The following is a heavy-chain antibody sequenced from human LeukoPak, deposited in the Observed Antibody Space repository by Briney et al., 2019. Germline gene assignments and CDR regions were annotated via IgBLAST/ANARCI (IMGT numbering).Heavy chain of an antibody. CDR2: IYTSGST. CDR3: ARSSENYFGP. J-gene: IGHJ5*02. V-gene: IGHV4-61*02. CDR1: GGSISSGSYY. Sequence: SETLSLTCTVSGGSISSGSYYWSWIGQPAGKGLEWIGRIYTSGSTNYNPSLKSRVTISVDTSKNQFSLKLSSVTAADTAVYYCARSSENYFGPWGQGTLVTVSS. D-gene: IGHD3-10*01.